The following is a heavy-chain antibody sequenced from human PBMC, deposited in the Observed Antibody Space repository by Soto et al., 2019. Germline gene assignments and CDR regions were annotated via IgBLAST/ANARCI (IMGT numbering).Heavy chain of an antibody. CDR3: AGAALREAFDF. D-gene: IGHD1-26*01. CDR1: GFTFSRNS. CDR2: ISSGSAYM. V-gene: IGHV3-21*01. J-gene: IGHJ4*02. Sequence: GRYPRLSCEASGFTFSRNSMHWIRQTPGKGLEWVSSISSGSAYMYYADSVKGRFTISRDNAENSLYLQMNSLTVEDTAADYCAGAALREAFDFWGQGALVT.